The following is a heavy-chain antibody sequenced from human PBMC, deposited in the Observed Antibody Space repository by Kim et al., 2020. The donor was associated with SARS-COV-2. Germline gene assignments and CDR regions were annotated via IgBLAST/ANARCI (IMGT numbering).Heavy chain of an antibody. CDR1: GFTFGIYW. CDR2: IYSDGTT. D-gene: IGHD3-10*01. J-gene: IGHJ6*01. V-gene: IGHV3-74*01. Sequence: GGSLRLSCAASGFTFGIYWMHWVRQAPGKGLVWVARIYSDGTTRYADSVKERFTTSSENAKNTMYLQMNGLKVEEEAVYYCARVRTGKIGRGRAPTNAMDVWGQGTTVTV. CDR3: ARVRTGKIGRGRAPTNAMDV.